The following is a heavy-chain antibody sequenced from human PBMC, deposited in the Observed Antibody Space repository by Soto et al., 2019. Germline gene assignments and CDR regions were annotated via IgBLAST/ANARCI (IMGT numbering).Heavy chain of an antibody. CDR2: IKSKTDGGTT. CDR3: TTDVGHGWNDDY. J-gene: IGHJ4*02. Sequence: GGSLRLSCAASGFTVSSNYMSWVRQAPGKGLEWVGRIKSKTDGGTTDYAAPVKGRFTISRDDSKNTLYLQMNSLKTEDTAVYYCTTDVGHGWNDDYWGQGTLVTVSS. V-gene: IGHV3-15*01. CDR1: GFTVSSNY. D-gene: IGHD1-1*01.